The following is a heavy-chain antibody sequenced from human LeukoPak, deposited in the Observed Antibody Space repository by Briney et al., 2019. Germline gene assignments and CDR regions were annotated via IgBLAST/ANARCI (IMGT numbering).Heavy chain of an antibody. CDR3: ARDQVVVPAAIGHDAFDI. CDR1: GYTFTSYG. CDR2: ISAYNGNT. V-gene: IGHV1-18*01. Sequence: ASVKVSCKASGYTFTSYGISWVRQAPGQGLEWMGWISAYNGNTNYAQKLQGRVTMTTDTSTSTAYMELRSLRSDDTAVYYCARDQVVVPAAIGHDAFDIWGQGTMVTVSS. D-gene: IGHD2-2*02. J-gene: IGHJ3*02.